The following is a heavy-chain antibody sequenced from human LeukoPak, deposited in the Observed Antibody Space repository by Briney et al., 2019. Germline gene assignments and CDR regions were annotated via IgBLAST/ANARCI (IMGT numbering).Heavy chain of an antibody. CDR2: INPNSGGT. Sequence: SVKVSCKASGYTFTGYFMHWVRQAPGQGLEWMGWINPNSGGTNYAQKFQGRVTMTRDTSISTAYMELSRLRSDDTAVYYCARVGTANKSLWFGELSWFDPWGQGTLVTVSS. V-gene: IGHV1-2*02. D-gene: IGHD3-10*01. CDR1: GYTFTGYF. CDR3: ARVGTANKSLWFGELSWFDP. J-gene: IGHJ5*02.